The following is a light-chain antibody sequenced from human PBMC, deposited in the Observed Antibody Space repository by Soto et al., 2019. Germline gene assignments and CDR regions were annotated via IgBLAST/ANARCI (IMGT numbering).Light chain of an antibody. CDR2: EVT. J-gene: IGLJ2*01. CDR3: SSYTSSSTVL. V-gene: IGLV2-14*01. Sequence: QSVLTQPASVSGSLGQSITISCTGTSSDVGGYNYVSWYQQYPGKDPKVVIFEVTNRPSGVSSRFSGSKSGNTASLTVSGLQAEDEGDYYCSSYTSSSTVLFGGGTKVTVL. CDR1: SSDVGGYNY.